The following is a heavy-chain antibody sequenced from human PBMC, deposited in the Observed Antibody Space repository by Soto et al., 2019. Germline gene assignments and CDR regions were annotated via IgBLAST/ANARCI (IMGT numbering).Heavy chain of an antibody. Sequence: QVQLQESGPGLVKPSQTLSLTCTVSGGSISSGGYYWSWIRQHPGKGLEWSGYIYYSGSTYYNPSLKSRVTLPVDTSKNQFPLKLSSVTAADTAVYYCARDGEGGGLRLKSRFDYWGQGTLVTVSS. D-gene: IGHD5-12*01. CDR1: GGSISSGGYY. V-gene: IGHV4-31*03. J-gene: IGHJ4*02. CDR2: IYYSGST. CDR3: ARDGEGGGLRLKSRFDY.